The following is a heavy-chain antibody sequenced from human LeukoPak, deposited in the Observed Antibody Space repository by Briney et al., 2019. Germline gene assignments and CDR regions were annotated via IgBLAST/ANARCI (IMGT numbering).Heavy chain of an antibody. CDR2: ISGSGGGT. CDR1: GFTFSSYG. CDR3: ARGSAGWLQLAVPLDY. J-gene: IGHJ4*02. V-gene: IGHV3-23*01. Sequence: SGGSLRLSCAASGFTFSSYGMSWVRQAPGKGLEWVSAISGSGGGTYYADSVEGRFTISRDNSKNTLYLQMNSLRAEDTAVYYCARGSAGWLQLAVPLDYWGQGTLVTVSS. D-gene: IGHD5-24*01.